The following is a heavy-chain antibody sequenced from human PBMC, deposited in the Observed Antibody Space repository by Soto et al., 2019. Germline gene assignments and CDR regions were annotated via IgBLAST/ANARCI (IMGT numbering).Heavy chain of an antibody. D-gene: IGHD3-9*01. CDR2: MNPNSGNT. J-gene: IGHJ6*03. CDR1: GYTFTSYD. CDR3: ARGGYDILTGYYSYYYYYMDV. Sequence: ASVKVSCKASGYTFTSYDINWVRQATGQGLEWKGWMNPNSGNTGYAQKFQGRVTMTRNTSISTAYMELSSLRSEDTAVYYCARGGYDILTGYYSYYYYYMDVWGKGTTVTVSS. V-gene: IGHV1-8*01.